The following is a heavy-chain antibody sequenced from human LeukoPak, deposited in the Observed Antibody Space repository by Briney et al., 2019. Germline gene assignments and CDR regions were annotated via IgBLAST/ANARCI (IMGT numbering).Heavy chain of an antibody. CDR1: GFKFTSYA. D-gene: IGHD3-10*01. CDR3: AKVTYGSGTYGAFDY. Sequence: GGSLRLSCAASGFKFTSYAMSWVRQAPGKGLEWVSGNSGSGGTTYYADSVKGRFTISRDNSKNTLYLQMNSLRAEDTAVYYCAKVTYGSGTYGAFDYWGQGTLVTVSS. J-gene: IGHJ4*02. V-gene: IGHV3-23*01. CDR2: NSGSGGTT.